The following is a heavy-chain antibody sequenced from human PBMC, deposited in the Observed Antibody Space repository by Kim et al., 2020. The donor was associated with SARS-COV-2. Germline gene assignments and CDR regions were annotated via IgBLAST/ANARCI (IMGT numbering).Heavy chain of an antibody. D-gene: IGHD3-3*01. CDR1: GYTFTGYY. J-gene: IGHJ5*02. CDR2: INPNIGGT. CDR3: ARDGESYDFWSGLASNWFDP. Sequence: ASVKVSCKASGYTFTGYYMHWVRQAPGQGLEGMGWINPNIGGTNYAQKFQGRVTMTRDTSISTAYMELSRLRSDDTAVYYCARDGESYDFWSGLASNWFDPWGQGTLVTVSS. V-gene: IGHV1-2*02.